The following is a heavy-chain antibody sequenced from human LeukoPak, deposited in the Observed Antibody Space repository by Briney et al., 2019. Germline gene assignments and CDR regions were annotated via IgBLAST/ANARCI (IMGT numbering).Heavy chain of an antibody. D-gene: IGHD3-3*01. Sequence: ASVKVSCKASGYTLTGYYMHWVRQAPGQGLEWMGWINPNSGGTNYAQKFQGRVTMTRDTSISTAYMELSRLRSDDTAVYYCARWNYYDFWSGSPNWFDPWGQGTLVTVSS. CDR3: ARWNYYDFWSGSPNWFDP. CDR2: INPNSGGT. V-gene: IGHV1-2*02. J-gene: IGHJ5*02. CDR1: GYTLTGYY.